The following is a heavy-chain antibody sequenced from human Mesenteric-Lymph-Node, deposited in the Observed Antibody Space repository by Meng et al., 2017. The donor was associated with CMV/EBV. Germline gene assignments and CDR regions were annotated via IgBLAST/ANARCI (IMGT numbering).Heavy chain of an antibody. CDR3: ARESRGVKTSWARTSFQH. V-gene: IGHV1-2*02. Sequence: ASVKVSCKTSGYTFTNYDINWVRQATGQGLEWMGWINPNSGGTNYAQKFQGRVTMTRDTSISTAYMELSRLRSDDTAVYYCARESRGVKTSWARTSFQHWGQGTLVTSPQ. CDR1: GYTFTNYD. CDR2: INPNSGGT. J-gene: IGHJ1*01. D-gene: IGHD3-10*01.